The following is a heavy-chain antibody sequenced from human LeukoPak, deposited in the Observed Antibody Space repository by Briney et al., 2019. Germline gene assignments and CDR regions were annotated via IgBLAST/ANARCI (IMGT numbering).Heavy chain of an antibody. V-gene: IGHV4-4*02. CDR1: GGSISSSNW. Sequence: SGTLSLTCAVSGGSISSSNWWSWVRQPPGKGLEWIGRIYTSGSTNYNPSLKSRVTMSVDTSKNQFSLKLSSVTAADTAVYYCARTSVTMVRGVMDWGQGTLVTVSS. CDR2: IYTSGST. J-gene: IGHJ4*02. CDR3: ARTSVTMVRGVMD. D-gene: IGHD3-10*01.